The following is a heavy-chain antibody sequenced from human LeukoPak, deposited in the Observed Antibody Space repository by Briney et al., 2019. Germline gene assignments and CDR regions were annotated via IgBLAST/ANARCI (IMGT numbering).Heavy chain of an antibody. CDR3: AREGVRNLGYCSGGSCYSEVYWFDP. J-gene: IGHJ5*02. CDR2: INPHSGGT. D-gene: IGHD2-15*01. V-gene: IGHV1-2*02. CDR1: GYTFTGYY. Sequence: ASVKVSCKASGYTFTGYYMHWGRQAPGQGLERIGCINPHSGGTNYAQKFQGRVTMTRDTSISTAYMELSRLRSDDTGVYYCAREGVRNLGYCSGGSCYSEVYWFDPWGQGTLVTVSS.